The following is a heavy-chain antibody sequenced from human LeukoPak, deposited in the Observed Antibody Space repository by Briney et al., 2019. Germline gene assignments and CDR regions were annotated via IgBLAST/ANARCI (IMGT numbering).Heavy chain of an antibody. D-gene: IGHD6-13*01. V-gene: IGHV1-18*01. J-gene: IGHJ4*02. Sequence: ASVKVSCKASGYTFTSYGISWVRQAPGQGLEWMGWISAYNGNTNYAQKHQGRVTMTTDTSTSTAYMELRSLRSDDTAVYYCARDDQYSSSWYFDYWGQGTLVTVSS. CDR3: ARDDQYSSSWYFDY. CDR2: ISAYNGNT. CDR1: GYTFTSYG.